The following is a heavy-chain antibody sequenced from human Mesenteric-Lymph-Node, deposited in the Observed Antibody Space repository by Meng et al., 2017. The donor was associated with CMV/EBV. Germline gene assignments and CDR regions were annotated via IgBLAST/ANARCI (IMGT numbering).Heavy chain of an antibody. V-gene: IGHV3-23*01. CDR3: AKDSGSYSYPTFDT. Sequence: GESLKISCAASGFTFSGYAMSWVRQAPGKGLAWVATISASGADIYYRNSVKGRFTTSRVDSKSTLWLQLDSLRAEDTAVYYCAKDSGSYSYPTFDTWGQGTLVTVSS. CDR1: GFTFSGYA. J-gene: IGHJ4*02. CDR2: ISASGADI. D-gene: IGHD1-26*01.